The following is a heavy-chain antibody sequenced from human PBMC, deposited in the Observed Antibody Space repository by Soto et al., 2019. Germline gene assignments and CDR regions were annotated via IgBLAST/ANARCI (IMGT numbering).Heavy chain of an antibody. CDR1: GFTFSSYG. Sequence: QVQLVESGGGVVQPGRSLRLSCAASGFTFSSYGMHWVRQAPGKGLEWVAVIWYDGSNKYYADSVKGRFTISRDNSKNTLYLQMNSLRAEDTAVYYCARDRVGGVPAYWGQGTLVTVSS. D-gene: IGHD3-10*01. CDR2: IWYDGSNK. J-gene: IGHJ4*02. CDR3: ARDRVGGVPAY. V-gene: IGHV3-33*01.